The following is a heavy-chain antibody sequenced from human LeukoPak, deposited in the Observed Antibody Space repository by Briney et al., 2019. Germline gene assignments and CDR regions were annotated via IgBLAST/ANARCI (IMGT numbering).Heavy chain of an antibody. V-gene: IGHV3-7*03. CDR3: ARGGGLDV. CDR1: GFTFSNYW. D-gene: IGHD3-16*01. J-gene: IGHJ6*02. CDR2: INHNGNVN. Sequence: GSLRLSCAASGFTFSNYWMNWVRQAPGKGLEWVASINHNGNVNYYVDSVKGRFTISRDNAKNSLYLQMSNLRAEDTAVYFCARGGGLDVWGQGATVTVSS.